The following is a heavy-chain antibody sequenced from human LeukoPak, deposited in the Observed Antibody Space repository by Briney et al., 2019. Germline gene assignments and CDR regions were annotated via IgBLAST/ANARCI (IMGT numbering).Heavy chain of an antibody. CDR2: ISWNSGRI. V-gene: IGHV3-9*01. CDR3: AKNGRDRYFYMDV. CDR1: GFTFDDYA. D-gene: IGHD2/OR15-2a*01. Sequence: GRSLRLSCAASGFTFDDYAMHWVRQAPGKGLEWVSGISWNSGRIDYADSVKGRFTISRDNAKNSLYLQMNSLRAEDTALYYCAKNGRDRYFYMDVWGKGTTVTVSS. J-gene: IGHJ6*03.